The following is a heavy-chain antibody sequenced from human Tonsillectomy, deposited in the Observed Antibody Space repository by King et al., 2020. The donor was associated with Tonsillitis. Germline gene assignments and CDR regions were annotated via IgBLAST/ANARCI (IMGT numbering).Heavy chain of an antibody. J-gene: IGHJ4*02. Sequence: VQLVESGGGLVQPGGSLSVSCAASGFTFSSYAMSWVRQAPGKGLEWVSLISGGGGSTYYADSVKGRFTISRDNSKNTPYLQMNSLRVEDTAVYYCAKDPTSYKTTYYFDYWGQGTLVTVSS. D-gene: IGHD3-10*01. CDR1: GFTFSSYA. CDR2: ISGGGGST. V-gene: IGHV3-23*04. CDR3: AKDPTSYKTTYYFDY.